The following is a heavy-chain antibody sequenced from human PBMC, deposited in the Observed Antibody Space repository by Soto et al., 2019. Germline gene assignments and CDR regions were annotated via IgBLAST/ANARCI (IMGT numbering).Heavy chain of an antibody. V-gene: IGHV3-7*03. J-gene: IGHJ4*02. CDR1: GFTLSDYW. Sequence: PGGSLRLSCAASGFTLSDYWVTWVRQAPGKGLEWVANINKDGRQKNYVDSVKGRFTIARDNGQNSLSLQINSLRVEDTAVYYCVRELGLAYWGQGALVTVSS. D-gene: IGHD7-27*01. CDR2: INKDGRQK. CDR3: VRELGLAY.